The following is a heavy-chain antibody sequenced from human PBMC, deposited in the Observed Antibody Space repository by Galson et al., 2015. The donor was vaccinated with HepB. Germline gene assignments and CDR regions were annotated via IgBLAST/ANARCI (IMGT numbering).Heavy chain of an antibody. Sequence: SLRLSCAASGFTFSSFAMHWVRQTPGKGLEWVAVISYDGNNIYYADSVKGRFTISRDDSKNTLNLQMDSLRPEDTAIYYCAKDHSYSYQLDYWGQGTLVTVSS. CDR1: GFTFSSFA. CDR2: ISYDGNNI. CDR3: AKDHSYSYQLDY. D-gene: IGHD5-18*01. J-gene: IGHJ4*02. V-gene: IGHV3-30*18.